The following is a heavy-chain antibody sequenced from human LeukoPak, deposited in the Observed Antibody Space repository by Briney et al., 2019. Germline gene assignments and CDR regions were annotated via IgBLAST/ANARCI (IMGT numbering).Heavy chain of an antibody. CDR2: ISYDASNK. Sequence: GGSLRLSCAASGFTFSSYGMHWVRQAPGKGLEWVAVISYDASNKYYADSVKGRFTISRDNSKNSLFLQMNSLRAEDTAVYYCARNNGWSADFWGQGTLVTVSS. D-gene: IGHD2-15*01. J-gene: IGHJ4*02. CDR1: GFTFSSYG. CDR3: ARNNGWSADF. V-gene: IGHV3-30*03.